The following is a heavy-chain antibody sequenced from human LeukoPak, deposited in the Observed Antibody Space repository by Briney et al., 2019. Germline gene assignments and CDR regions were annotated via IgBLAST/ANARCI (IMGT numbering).Heavy chain of an antibody. CDR1: GFTLTGYT. Sequence: GGSLRLSCAASGFTLTGYTTTWVRQAPGKGLDWISSISTSSTRYYADSVKGRFTVSRDNAKNSLSLQMNSLRDEDTAVYYCAGGLLRYSDYWGRGTLVTVSS. V-gene: IGHV3-48*02. D-gene: IGHD3-9*01. CDR2: ISTSSTR. J-gene: IGHJ4*02. CDR3: AGGLLRYSDY.